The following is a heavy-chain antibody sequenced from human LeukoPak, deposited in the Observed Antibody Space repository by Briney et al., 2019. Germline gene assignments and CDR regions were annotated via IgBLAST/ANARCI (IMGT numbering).Heavy chain of an antibody. CDR1: GFTFSSYA. D-gene: IGHD5-24*01. Sequence: RGSLRLSCAASGFTFSSYAMSWVRQAPGHGLEWVSAINGSGGSTYYADSVKGRFTISRDNSKNTLYLQMNSLRAEDTAVYYCAKDRGDGYIHFDYWGQGTLVTVSS. CDR2: INGSGGST. CDR3: AKDRGDGYIHFDY. V-gene: IGHV3-23*01. J-gene: IGHJ4*02.